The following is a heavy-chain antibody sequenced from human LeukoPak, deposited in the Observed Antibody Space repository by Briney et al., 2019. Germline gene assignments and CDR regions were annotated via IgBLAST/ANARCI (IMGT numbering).Heavy chain of an antibody. Sequence: SETLSLTCTVSGGSISSSSYYWGWIRQPPGKGLEWIGSIYYSGSTYYNPSLKSRVTISVDTSKNQFSLKLSSVTAADTAVYYCARLLWFGELSYFDYWGQGTLVTVSS. CDR1: GGSISSSSYY. D-gene: IGHD3-10*01. V-gene: IGHV4-39*01. J-gene: IGHJ4*02. CDR3: ARLLWFGELSYFDY. CDR2: IYYSGST.